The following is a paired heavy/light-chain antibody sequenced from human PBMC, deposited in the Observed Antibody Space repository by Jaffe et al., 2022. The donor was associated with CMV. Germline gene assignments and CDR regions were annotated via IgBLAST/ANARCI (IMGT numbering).Light chain of an antibody. V-gene: IGKV1-5*03. CDR3: HQYNTFPRT. CDR2: RAS. CDR1: QSLSSW. Sequence: DIQMTQSPSTLSASVGDRVTITCRASQSLSSWLAWYQQKPGRAPKLLIYRASRLETGVPSRFSGSGSETEFTLTISSLQPDDFATYYCHQYNTFPRTFGQGTKVEIK. J-gene: IGKJ1*01.
Heavy chain of an antibody. V-gene: IGHV1-2*02. J-gene: IGHJ4*02. D-gene: IGHD3-16*01. CDR1: GYTLTGYY. CDR2: MHPRSGDT. CDR3: ARLSDYYDGPGQDY. Sequence: QVQLVQSGAEVKKPGASVKVSCKASGYTLTGYYLHWVRQAPGQGLEHLGWMHPRSGDTKYPQKFQGRVTMTRDTSINTAYLELSRLRSDDTAVYYCARLSDYYDGPGQDYWGQGTLVTVSS.